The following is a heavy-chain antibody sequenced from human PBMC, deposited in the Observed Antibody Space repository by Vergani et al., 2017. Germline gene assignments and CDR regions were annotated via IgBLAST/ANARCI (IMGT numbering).Heavy chain of an antibody. V-gene: IGHV3-23*01. J-gene: IGHJ4*02. Sequence: EVQLLESGGGLVQPGGSLRLSCAASGFTFSSYAMSWVRQAPGKGLEWVSAISGSGGSTYYADSVKGRFTITRDNSKNTLYLQMNSLRAEDTAVYYCAASPGYFDWHILRDPRLDYWGQGTLVTVSS. CDR1: GFTFSSYA. CDR2: ISGSGGST. CDR3: AASPGYFDWHILRDPRLDY. D-gene: IGHD3-9*01.